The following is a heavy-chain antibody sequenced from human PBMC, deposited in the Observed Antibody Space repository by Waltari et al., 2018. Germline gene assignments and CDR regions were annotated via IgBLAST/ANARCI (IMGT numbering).Heavy chain of an antibody. Sequence: EVQLVESGGGLVQPGGSLRLSCAASGFTFSSYSMNWVRQAPWKGLEWVSYISSSSSTIYYADSVKGRFTISRDNAKNSLYLQMNSLRAEDTAVYYCARDSSSYGRVVGPFDYWGQGTLVTVSS. D-gene: IGHD2-15*01. CDR3: ARDSSSYGRVVGPFDY. CDR2: ISSSSSTI. J-gene: IGHJ4*02. V-gene: IGHV3-48*04. CDR1: GFTFSSYS.